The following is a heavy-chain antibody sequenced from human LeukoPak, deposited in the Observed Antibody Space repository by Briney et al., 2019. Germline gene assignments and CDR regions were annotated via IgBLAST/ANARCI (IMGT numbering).Heavy chain of an antibody. CDR3: ARRIQGMAPYYFDY. CDR1: GFTFRSYW. D-gene: IGHD5-24*01. Sequence: GGPLRLSCTASGFTFRSYWMHCVRQAPGKGRVWVSRINSDGGSTSYADSVKGRFNISRDNAKNTLYLQKNSLRAEDTAVYYCARRIQGMAPYYFDYWGQGTLVTVSS. V-gene: IGHV3-74*01. J-gene: IGHJ4*02. CDR2: INSDGGST.